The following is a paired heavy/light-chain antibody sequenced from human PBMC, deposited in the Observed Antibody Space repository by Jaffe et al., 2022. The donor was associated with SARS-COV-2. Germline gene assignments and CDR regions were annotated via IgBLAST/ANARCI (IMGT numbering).Heavy chain of an antibody. CDR2: FYHSGRT. CDR3: ARRVEASYFYFDL. V-gene: IGHV4-59*08. Sequence: QVQLEESGPGLVKPSETLSLTCTVSGGSITNYYWSWIRQPPGKGLEWLGYFYHSGRTNYSPSLRGRVTMSGDTSKNQVSLRLSSLTAADTAIYYCARRVEASYFYFDLWGRGTLVSVSS. J-gene: IGHJ2*01. CDR1: GGSITNYY. D-gene: IGHD3-3*01.
Light chain of an antibody. CDR2: DAS. CDR1: QSVSTN. V-gene: IGKV3-15*01. CDR3: QQYGDWPWT. Sequence: DIVMTQSPGTLSVSPGERATLSCRASQSVSTNLAWYQQKPGQAPRLLVFDASTRATSIPARFTGSGSGTEFTLTISGLQSEDFAVYYCQQYGDWPWTFGQGAKVEIK. J-gene: IGKJ1*01.